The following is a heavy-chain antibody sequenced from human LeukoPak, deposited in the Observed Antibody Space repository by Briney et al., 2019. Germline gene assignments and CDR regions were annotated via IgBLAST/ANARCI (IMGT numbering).Heavy chain of an antibody. CDR3: ARVVGVVAAASYNWFDP. V-gene: IGHV3-53*01. CDR1: GFTFSDYY. CDR2: IYAGGTT. J-gene: IGHJ5*02. D-gene: IGHD2-15*01. Sequence: GGSLRLSCAASGFTFSDYYMSWIRQGPGKGLEWVSVIYAGGTTYYADSVKGRFTISRGNSKNTLYLQMNSLRAEDTAVYYCARVVGVVAAASYNWFDPWGQGTLVTVSS.